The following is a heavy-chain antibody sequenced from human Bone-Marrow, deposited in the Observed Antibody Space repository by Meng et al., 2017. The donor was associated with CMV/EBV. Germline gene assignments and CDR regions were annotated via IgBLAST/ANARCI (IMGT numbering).Heavy chain of an antibody. D-gene: IGHD2-2*01. CDR2: INPETGDA. Sequence: ASVKVSCKASGYTFTGYYMHWVRQAPGQGLEWMGWINPETGDANYAQKFQGRVTMTRDTFITTAYMEVSRLRSDDTAVYSCARERYLVPAASPDYYYYGMDVWGQGTTVTVSS. CDR3: ARERYLVPAASPDYYYYGMDV. V-gene: IGHV1-2*02. CDR1: GYTFTGYY. J-gene: IGHJ6*02.